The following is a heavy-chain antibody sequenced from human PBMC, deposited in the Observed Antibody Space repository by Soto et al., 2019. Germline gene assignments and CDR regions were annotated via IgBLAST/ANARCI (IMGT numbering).Heavy chain of an antibody. D-gene: IGHD1-26*01. CDR3: ARSGYPGSYHPPAF. CDR2: INPHSGDT. Sequence: GASVKVSCKASGYTFIDYDIHWVRQAPGQGLEWMGCINPHSGDTNSPPKFQARVTMTRDTSNSTAYMELKRLYSNDTAVYHCARSGYPGSYHPPAFWGQGTLVTVSS. CDR1: GYTFIDYD. V-gene: IGHV1-2*02. J-gene: IGHJ4*02.